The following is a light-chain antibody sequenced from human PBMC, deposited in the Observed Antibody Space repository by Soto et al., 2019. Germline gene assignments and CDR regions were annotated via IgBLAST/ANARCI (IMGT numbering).Light chain of an antibody. CDR1: QNINSW. V-gene: IGKV1-12*01. J-gene: IGKJ2*01. CDR2: AAS. Sequence: DIQMTQSPFSVSASVGDRVTITCRASQNINSWLAWYQQKPGKAPKLLIFAASSLQSGVPSRFSGSGSGTDFTLTISSLQPEDFATYYCQQANSFPMYTFGQGTKVEIK. CDR3: QQANSFPMYT.